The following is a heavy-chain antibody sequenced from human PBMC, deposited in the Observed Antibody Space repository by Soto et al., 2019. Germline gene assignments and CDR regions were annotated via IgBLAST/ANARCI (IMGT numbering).Heavy chain of an antibody. Sequence: VASVKVSCKASGDTFSSYAISWVRQAPGKGLEWMGKIIPTFGRTNYAQKFQGRLTISADDSTSTAYMELTSLESDDTAVYYCARDPLSSFAMDVWGQGTTVTVSS. D-gene: IGHD3-10*02. CDR1: GDTFSSYA. CDR2: IIPTFGRT. V-gene: IGHV1-69*13. CDR3: ARDPLSSFAMDV. J-gene: IGHJ6*02.